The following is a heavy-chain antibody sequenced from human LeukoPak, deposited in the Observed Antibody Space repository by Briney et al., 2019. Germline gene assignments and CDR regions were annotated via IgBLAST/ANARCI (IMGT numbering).Heavy chain of an antibody. Sequence: PSETLSLTCTVSGGSISSYYWSWIRHPPGKGLEWIGYIYYSGSTNYNPSLKSRVTISVDTSKNQFSLKLSSVTAADTAVYYCATDPLYSGSYSTPPDWGQGTLVTVSS. CDR1: GGSISSYY. D-gene: IGHD1-26*01. J-gene: IGHJ4*02. CDR3: ATDPLYSGSYSTPPD. CDR2: IYYSGST. V-gene: IGHV4-59*01.